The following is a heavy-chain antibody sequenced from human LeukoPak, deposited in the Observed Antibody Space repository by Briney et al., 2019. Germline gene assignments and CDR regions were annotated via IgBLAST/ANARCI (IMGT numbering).Heavy chain of an antibody. Sequence: KPSETLSLTCAVYGGSFSGYYWSWIRQPPGKGLEWIGEINHSGSTNYNPSLKSRVTISVDTSKNQFSLKLSSVTAADTAVYYWARGGCSSISCYPGGAKFDYWGQGTLVTVSS. V-gene: IGHV4-34*01. D-gene: IGHD2-2*01. CDR2: INHSGST. CDR1: GGSFSGYY. J-gene: IGHJ4*02. CDR3: ARGGCSSISCYPGGAKFDY.